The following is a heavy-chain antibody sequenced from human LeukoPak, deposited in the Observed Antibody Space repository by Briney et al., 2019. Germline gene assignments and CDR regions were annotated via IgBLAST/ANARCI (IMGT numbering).Heavy chain of an antibody. V-gene: IGHV3-48*01. CDR3: ARIPVYFLSY. CDR1: GFTFSSFG. CDR2: ISSSSSTI. Sequence: GGSLRLSCAASGFTFSSFGINWVRQAPGKGLEWLSYISSSSSTIYYADSVKGRFTISRDNAKNSLYLQMNSLRAEDTAVYYCARIPVYFLSYWGQGTLVTVSS. D-gene: IGHD2-21*01. J-gene: IGHJ4*02.